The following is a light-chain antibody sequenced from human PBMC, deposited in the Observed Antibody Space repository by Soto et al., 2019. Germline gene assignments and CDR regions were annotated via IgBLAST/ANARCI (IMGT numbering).Light chain of an antibody. CDR3: QQYNNWPSWT. CDR1: QSVSID. CDR2: GAS. Sequence: EIVMTQSPAILSVSPGDRATLSCRAGQSVSIDLAWYQQKPGQAPRLLIYGASTRATGIPARFSGSGSGTEFTLTISSLQSEDFAVYYCQQYNNWPSWTFGQGTKVDI. J-gene: IGKJ1*01. V-gene: IGKV3-15*01.